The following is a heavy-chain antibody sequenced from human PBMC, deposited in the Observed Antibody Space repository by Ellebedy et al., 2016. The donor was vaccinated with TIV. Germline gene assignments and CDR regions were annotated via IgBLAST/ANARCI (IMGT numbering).Heavy chain of an antibody. CDR2: ISSSGSTI. CDR1: GFTFSSYE. V-gene: IGHV3-48*03. CDR3: ARDDYYGSGNYYGMDV. J-gene: IGHJ6*02. D-gene: IGHD3-10*01. Sequence: GESLKISCAASGFTFSSYEMNWVRQAPGKGLEWVSYISSSGSTIYYADSVKGRFTISRDNSKNTLYLQMNSLRAEDTAVDYCARDDYYGSGNYYGMDVWGQGTTVTVSS.